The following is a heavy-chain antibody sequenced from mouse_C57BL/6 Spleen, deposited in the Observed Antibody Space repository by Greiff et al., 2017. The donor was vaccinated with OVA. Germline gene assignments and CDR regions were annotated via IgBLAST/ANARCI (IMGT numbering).Heavy chain of an antibody. Sequence: VQLQQPGAELVKPGASVKLSCKASGYTFTSYWMHWVKQRPGRGLEWIGWIDPNSGGTKYNEKFKSKATLTVDKPSSTAYMQRSSLTSEDSAVYYCARDGLTGTIDYWGQGTTLTVSS. J-gene: IGHJ2*01. V-gene: IGHV1-72*01. CDR3: ARDGLTGTIDY. D-gene: IGHD4-1*01. CDR1: GYTFTSYW. CDR2: IDPNSGGT.